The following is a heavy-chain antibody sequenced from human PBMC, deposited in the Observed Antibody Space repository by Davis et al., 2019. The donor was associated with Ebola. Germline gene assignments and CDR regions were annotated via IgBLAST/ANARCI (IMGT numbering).Heavy chain of an antibody. Sequence: SETLSLTCAVYGGSFSGYYWTWIRQPPGKGLEWIGEINHSGSTNYNPSLKSRLIISIDTSKNQFSLQLNSVTAADTAVYFCAIQILGTTRVFDYWGRGTLVTVSS. V-gene: IGHV4-34*01. CDR3: AIQILGTTRVFDY. J-gene: IGHJ4*02. D-gene: IGHD1/OR15-1a*01. CDR1: GGSFSGYY. CDR2: INHSGST.